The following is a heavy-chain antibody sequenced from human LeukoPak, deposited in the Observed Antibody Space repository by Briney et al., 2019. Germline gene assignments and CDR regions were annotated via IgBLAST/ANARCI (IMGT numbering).Heavy chain of an antibody. Sequence: SETLSLTCTVSGYSISSGYYWGWIRQPPGKGLEWIGSIYHSGSTYYNPSLKSRVPISVDTSKDQFSLKLSSVTAADTAVYYCARDLSSLSSGYSSSWYVLVWFDPWGQGTLVTVSS. CDR2: IYHSGST. CDR3: ARDLSSLSSGYSSSWYVLVWFDP. V-gene: IGHV4-38-2*02. D-gene: IGHD6-13*01. J-gene: IGHJ5*02. CDR1: GYSISSGYY.